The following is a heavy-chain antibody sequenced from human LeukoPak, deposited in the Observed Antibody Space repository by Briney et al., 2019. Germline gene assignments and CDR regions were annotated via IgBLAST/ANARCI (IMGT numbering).Heavy chain of an antibody. Sequence: PGGSLRLSCAASGFTFSSFEMNWVRQAPGKGLEWVSYISISGSTIYYADSVKGRFTISRDNAKNSLYLQMNSLRAEDTAVYYCARSDWYYDILTGFDYWGQGTLVTVSS. D-gene: IGHD3-9*01. J-gene: IGHJ4*02. CDR1: GFTFSSFE. V-gene: IGHV3-48*03. CDR2: ISISGSTI. CDR3: ARSDWYYDILTGFDY.